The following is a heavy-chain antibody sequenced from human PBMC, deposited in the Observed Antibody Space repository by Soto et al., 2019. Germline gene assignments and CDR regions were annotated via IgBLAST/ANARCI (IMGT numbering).Heavy chain of an antibody. CDR1: GGTFSSYT. CDR3: AREGGLEKQIQYPHYYYYYMDV. Sequence: SVKVSCKASGGTFSSYTISWVRQAPGQGLEWKGKIIPILGIANYAQKFQGRVTITADKSTSTAYMELSSLRSEDTAVFYCAREGGLEKQIQYPHYYYYYMDVWGKGTTVTVSS. D-gene: IGHD4-4*01. J-gene: IGHJ6*03. CDR2: IIPILGIA. V-gene: IGHV1-69*04.